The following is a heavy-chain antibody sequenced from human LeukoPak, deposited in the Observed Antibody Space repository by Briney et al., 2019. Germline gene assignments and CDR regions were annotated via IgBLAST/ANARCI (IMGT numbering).Heavy chain of an antibody. CDR2: ISSNGGST. CDR3: ARAHYYDSSGSGYYFDY. CDR1: GFTLSSYA. Sequence: GGSLRLSCAASGFTLSSYAMHWVRQAPGKGLEYVSAISSNGGSTYYANSVKGRFTISRDNSKNTLYLQMGSLRAEDMAVYYCARAHYYDSSGSGYYFDYWGQGTLVTVSS. J-gene: IGHJ4*02. D-gene: IGHD3-22*01. V-gene: IGHV3-64*01.